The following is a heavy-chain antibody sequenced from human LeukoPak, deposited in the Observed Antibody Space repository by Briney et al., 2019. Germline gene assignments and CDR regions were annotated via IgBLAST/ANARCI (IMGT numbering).Heavy chain of an antibody. Sequence: GGSLRLSCAASGFTFSSYGMHWVRQAPGKGLEWVAVIWYDGSNKYYADYVKGRFTISRDNSKNTLYLQMNSLRAEDTAVYYCAREGRDGYNLGYWGQGTLVTVSS. V-gene: IGHV3-33*01. CDR1: GFTFSSYG. J-gene: IGHJ4*02. CDR2: IWYDGSNK. CDR3: AREGRDGYNLGY. D-gene: IGHD5-24*01.